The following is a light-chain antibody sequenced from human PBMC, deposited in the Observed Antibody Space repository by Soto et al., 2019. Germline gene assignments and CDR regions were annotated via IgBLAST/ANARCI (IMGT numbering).Light chain of an antibody. CDR3: QHYKTFSWT. Sequence: DIQMIKYTSTLSASAGDRVTITCRASQSISSFLAWYQQKPGQAPKLLIYDASTLESGVPSRFSGSGSGTDFTLTISSLQPDDFATYFCQHYKTFSWTFGQGPKVDIK. CDR1: QSISSF. J-gene: IGKJ1*01. V-gene: IGKV1-5*01. CDR2: DAS.